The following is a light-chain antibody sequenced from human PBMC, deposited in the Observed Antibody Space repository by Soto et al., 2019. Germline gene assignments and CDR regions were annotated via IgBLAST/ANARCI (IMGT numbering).Light chain of an antibody. CDR3: QQYGSXPKTTWT. CDR2: GAS. Sequence: IVLTQSPGTLSLSPGERATLSCRASQSVSSSYLAWYQQKPGQAPRLLIYGASSRATGIPDRFSGSGSGTDFTLTISRLEPEDFAVYYCQQYGSXPKTTWTLGQGTKVDIK. CDR1: QSVSSSY. J-gene: IGKJ1*01. V-gene: IGKV3-20*01.